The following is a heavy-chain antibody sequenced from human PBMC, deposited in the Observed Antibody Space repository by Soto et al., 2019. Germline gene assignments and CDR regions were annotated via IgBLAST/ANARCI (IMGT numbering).Heavy chain of an antibody. CDR1: GFTFTSSA. CDR2: IVVGSGNT. D-gene: IGHD6-19*01. J-gene: IGHJ4*02. Sequence: QMQLVQSGPEVKKPGTSVKVSCKASGFTFTSSAVQWVRQARGQRLEWIVWIVVGSGNTNYAQKFQERVTITRDMSTSTAYMELSSLRSEDTAVYYCAALGRAVACVTPRSIFDYWGQGTLVTVSS. CDR3: AALGRAVACVTPRSIFDY. V-gene: IGHV1-58*01.